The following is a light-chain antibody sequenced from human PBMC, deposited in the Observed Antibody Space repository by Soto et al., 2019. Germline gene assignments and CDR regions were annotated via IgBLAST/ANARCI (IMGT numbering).Light chain of an antibody. CDR2: EVS. Sequence: QSALTQPASVSGSPGQSITISCTGTTNDVGGYNYVPWYQQHPGKAPKLLIFEVSSRPSGVSNRFSGSKSGNTASLTISALQAEDEADYFCNSYSSSTSLPYVFGTGTKVTVL. CDR1: TNDVGGYNY. V-gene: IGLV2-14*01. CDR3: NSYSSSTSLPYV. J-gene: IGLJ1*01.